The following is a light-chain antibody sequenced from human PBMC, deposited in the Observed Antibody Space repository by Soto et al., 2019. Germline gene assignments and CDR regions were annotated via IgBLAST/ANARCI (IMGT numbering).Light chain of an antibody. CDR1: QSISGW. V-gene: IGKV1-39*01. J-gene: IGKJ1*01. CDR3: QQSYSTPET. Sequence: DIQMTQSPSTLSASVGDRVTITCRASQSISGWLAWYQQKPGKAPKLLIYAASTLETGVPSRFSGSGSATDFTLTISSLRPEESATYYCQQSYSTPETVGQGTKVDIK. CDR2: AAS.